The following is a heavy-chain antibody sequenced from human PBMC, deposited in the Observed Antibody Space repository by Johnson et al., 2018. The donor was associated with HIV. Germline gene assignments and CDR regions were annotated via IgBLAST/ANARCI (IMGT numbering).Heavy chain of an antibody. CDR1: GFSFSSYA. Sequence: VQLVESGGGVVQPGRSLRLSCAASGFSFSSYAMHWVRQAPGKGLEWVTVISYDGSIKYFADSVKGRFTISRDNSKNTLHLQMNSLRPEDTAVYYCSRNSGTGLVLRGDAFDMWGQGTMVTVSS. CDR3: SRNSGTGLVLRGDAFDM. D-gene: IGHD2-8*02. V-gene: IGHV3-30-3*01. CDR2: ISYDGSIK. J-gene: IGHJ3*02.